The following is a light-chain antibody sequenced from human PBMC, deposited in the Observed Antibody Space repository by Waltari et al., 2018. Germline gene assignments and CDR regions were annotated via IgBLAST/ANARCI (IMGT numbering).Light chain of an antibody. V-gene: IGLV3-1*01. J-gene: IGLJ2*01. CDR1: TVGGRY. CDR3: QACDRTTGVV. Sequence: SYEVTQPLSVSVSPGQTANITCTACTVGGRYTRWYQQKTGQPPVLVIYQENKRPSGIPERFSGSNPGDTAALTLSGAQAVDEADYYCQACDRTTGVVFGGGTKLTVL. CDR2: QEN.